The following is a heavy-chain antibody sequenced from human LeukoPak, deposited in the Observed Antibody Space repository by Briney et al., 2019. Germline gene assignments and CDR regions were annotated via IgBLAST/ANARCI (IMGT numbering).Heavy chain of an antibody. D-gene: IGHD1-26*01. J-gene: IGHJ4*02. V-gene: IGHV3-30-3*01. CDR2: ISYDGSNK. Sequence: GGSLRLSCAASGFTFSSYALHWVRQAPGKGLEWVAVISYDGSNKYYADSVKGRFTISRDNSKNTLYLQMNSLRAEDTAVYYCARGTGRSIVGATTNYWGQGTLVTVSS. CDR3: ARGTGRSIVGATTNY. CDR1: GFTFSSYA.